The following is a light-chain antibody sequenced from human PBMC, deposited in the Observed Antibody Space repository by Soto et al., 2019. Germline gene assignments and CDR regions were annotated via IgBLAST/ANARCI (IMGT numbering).Light chain of an antibody. CDR3: GSWDSSLSAYV. CDR2: DDN. CDR1: SSNIGGNS. Sequence: QSVLTQPPSVSAAPGQKVSISCSGSSSNIGGNSVSWYQQLPGTAPKLLIYDDNKRPSGIPDRFSGSTSGTSATLGITGFQTGDDADYDCGSWDSSLSAYVFGTGTKVTAL. V-gene: IGLV1-51*01. J-gene: IGLJ1*01.